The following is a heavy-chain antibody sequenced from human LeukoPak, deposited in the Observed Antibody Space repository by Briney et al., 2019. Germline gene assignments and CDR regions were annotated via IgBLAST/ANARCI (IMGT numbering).Heavy chain of an antibody. Sequence: GGSLRLSCAASGFTFSSYGMHWVRQAPGKGLEWVAVISYDGSNKYYADSVKGRFTISRDNSKNTLYLQMNSLRAEDTAVYYCAKDYGSGSQYLFAYGAQGPRVPVP. CDR2: ISYDGSNK. CDR3: AKDYGSGSQYLFAY. J-gene: IGHJ4*02. CDR1: GFTFSSYG. V-gene: IGHV3-30*18. D-gene: IGHD3-10*01.